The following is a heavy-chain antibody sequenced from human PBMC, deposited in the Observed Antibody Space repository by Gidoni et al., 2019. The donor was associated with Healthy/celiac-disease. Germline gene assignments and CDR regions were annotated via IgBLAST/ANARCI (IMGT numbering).Heavy chain of an antibody. CDR1: GGSISSGSYY. D-gene: IGHD2-2*01. V-gene: IGHV4-61*02. CDR2: IYTSGST. CDR3: ARDRQDIVVVPETEELPYYYYYGMDV. Sequence: QVQLQESGPGLVKPSQTLSLTCTVSGGSISSGSYYWSWIRQPAGKGLEWIGRIYTSGSTNYNPSLKSRVTMSVDTSKNQFSLKLSSVTAADTAVYYCARDRQDIVVVPETEELPYYYYYGMDVWGQGTTVTVSS. J-gene: IGHJ6*02.